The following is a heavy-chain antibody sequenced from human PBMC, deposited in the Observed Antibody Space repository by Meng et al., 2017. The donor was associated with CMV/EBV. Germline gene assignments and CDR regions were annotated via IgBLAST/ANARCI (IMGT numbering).Heavy chain of an antibody. Sequence: GESLKISCAASGFTFSSYWMSWVRQAPGKGLEWVANIKQDGSEKYYVDSVKGRFTISRDNAKNSLYLQMNSLRAEDTAVYYCARAALWGGSIWFDPWGQGTLVTVSS. V-gene: IGHV3-7*01. CDR1: GFTFSSYW. D-gene: IGHD3-3*01. CDR2: IKQDGSEK. CDR3: ARAALWGGSIWFDP. J-gene: IGHJ5*02.